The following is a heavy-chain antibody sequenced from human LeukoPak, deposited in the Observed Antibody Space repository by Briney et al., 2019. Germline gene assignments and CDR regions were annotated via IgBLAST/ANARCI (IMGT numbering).Heavy chain of an antibody. CDR1: GLTLSNYG. CDR3: AKRGVVIRVILVGFHKEAYYFDS. D-gene: IGHD2-21*01. V-gene: IGHV3-23*01. J-gene: IGHJ4*02. Sequence: PGGSLRLSCEVSGLTLSNYGMSWVRQAPGKGLEWVAGISGSGGSTNYADSVKGRFTISRDNPKNTLYPQMNSLRAEDTAVYFCAKRGVVIRVILVGFHKEAYYFDSWGQGALVTVS. CDR2: ISGSGGST.